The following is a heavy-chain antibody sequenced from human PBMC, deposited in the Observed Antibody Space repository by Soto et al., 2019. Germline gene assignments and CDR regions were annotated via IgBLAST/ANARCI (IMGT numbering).Heavy chain of an antibody. J-gene: IGHJ4*02. CDR1: GFTFSNYW. V-gene: IGHV3-7*01. CDR2: INEDGSEK. CDR3: ARDLFDY. Sequence: EVQLVESGGGLVQPGGSLRLSCAASGFTFSNYWMNWVRQAPGKGLEWVANINEDGSEKYYVDSAKGRFTISRNNVKNSLYLQMSSLRAEDTAVYYCARDLFDYWGQGTLVTVSS.